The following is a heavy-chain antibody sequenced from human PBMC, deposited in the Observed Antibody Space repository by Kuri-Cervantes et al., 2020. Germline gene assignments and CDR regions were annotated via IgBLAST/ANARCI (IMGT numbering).Heavy chain of an antibody. CDR3: ARGGVVVVAATPY. CDR1: GISITSYW. D-gene: IGHD2-15*01. Sequence: GESLKISCAVSGISITSYWMHWVRQAPGKGLVWVSRINSDGSSTSYADSVKGRFTISRDNAKNTLYLQMNSLRAEDTAVYYCARGGVVVVAATPYWGQGTLVTVSS. V-gene: IGHV3-74*01. CDR2: INSDGSST. J-gene: IGHJ4*02.